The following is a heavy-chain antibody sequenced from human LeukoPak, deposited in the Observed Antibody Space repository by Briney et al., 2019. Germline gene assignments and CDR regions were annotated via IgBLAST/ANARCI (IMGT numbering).Heavy chain of an antibody. CDR3: ARDRTYYYDSSGPFDAFDI. D-gene: IGHD3-22*01. CDR2: IYYSGST. CDR1: RGSISSYY. V-gene: IGHV4-59*01. Sequence: PSETLSLTRTVCRGSISSYYWSWIRPPPGKGLEWIGYIYYSGSTNYNPSLQSRVTISVDTANNQFSLKMSSVTAADTAVYYGARDRTYYYDSSGPFDAFDIWGQGTMGTVSS. J-gene: IGHJ3*02.